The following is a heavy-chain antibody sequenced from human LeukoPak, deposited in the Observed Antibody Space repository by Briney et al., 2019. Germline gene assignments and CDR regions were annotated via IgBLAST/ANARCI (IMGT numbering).Heavy chain of an antibody. CDR3: ARVWDIAVAGYFDY. V-gene: IGHV3-23*01. CDR1: GFTFSSYA. CDR2: ISGSGGST. J-gene: IGHJ4*02. D-gene: IGHD6-19*01. Sequence: GGSLRLSCAASGFTFSSYAMSWVRQAPGKGLEWVSAISGSGGSTYYADSVKGRFTISRDNSKNTLYLQMNSPRAEDTAVYYCARVWDIAVAGYFDYWDQGTLVTVSS.